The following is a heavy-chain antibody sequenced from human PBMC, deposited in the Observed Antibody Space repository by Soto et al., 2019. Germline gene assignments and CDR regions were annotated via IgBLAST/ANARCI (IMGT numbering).Heavy chain of an antibody. CDR3: AREGYYSGSGTYSPPRYYGMDV. D-gene: IGHD3-10*01. CDR1: GYTFSNFG. CDR2: ISDYNGNT. J-gene: IGHJ6*02. V-gene: IGHV1-18*01. Sequence: QVQLVQSGAEVRKPGASVKVSCKASGYTFSNFGLSWVRQAPGQGLEWMGWISDYNGNTHYAQKFQGRLIMTTDTPTRTAYVELRSLTSDATAVYFCAREGYYSGSGTYSPPRYYGMDVWGPGTTVTVSS.